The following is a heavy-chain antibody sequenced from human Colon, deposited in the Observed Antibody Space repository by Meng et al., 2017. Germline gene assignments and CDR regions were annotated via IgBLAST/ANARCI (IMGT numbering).Heavy chain of an antibody. Sequence: QVQLVESGGGVVQPGRSLRLSCAASGFTFSSYWMQWVRQTPGKGLEWIGQIDLGGTPYYNPSLESRVIMSLDKSKNQLSLRLTSVAAADTAVYYCARHGGWHFDYWGQGALVTVSS. V-gene: IGHV4-4*02. CDR2: IDLGGTP. D-gene: IGHD6-19*01. CDR1: GFTFSSYW. CDR3: ARHGGWHFDY. J-gene: IGHJ4*02.